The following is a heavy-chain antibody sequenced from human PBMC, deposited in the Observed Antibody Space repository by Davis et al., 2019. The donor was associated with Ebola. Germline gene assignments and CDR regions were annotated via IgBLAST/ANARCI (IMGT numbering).Heavy chain of an antibody. V-gene: IGHV3-11*06. CDR1: GLIFSDYY. Sequence: GESLKISCTASGLIFSDYYFIWIRQAPGKGLEWVSHISATSVYTNYADSAKGRFTISRDNAKNSLYLQMNSLRAEDTAVYYCARDRPLDFFFGDYYGMDVWGQGTTVTVSS. CDR2: ISATSVYT. J-gene: IGHJ6*02. D-gene: IGHD3-16*01. CDR3: ARDRPLDFFFGDYYGMDV.